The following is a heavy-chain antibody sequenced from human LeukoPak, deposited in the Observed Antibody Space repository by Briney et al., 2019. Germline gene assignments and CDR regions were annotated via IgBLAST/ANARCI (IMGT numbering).Heavy chain of an antibody. J-gene: IGHJ4*02. V-gene: IGHV3-53*01. CDR2: IYSGGST. CDR3: ARVLSGWYYFDY. Sequence: PGGSLRLSCAASGFTVSSTYMSWVRQAPGKGLEWVSVIYSGGSTYYADSVKGRFTISRDNSKNTLYLQMNSLRAENTAVYYCARVLSGWYYFDYWGQGTLVTVSS. D-gene: IGHD6-19*01. CDR1: GFTVSSTY.